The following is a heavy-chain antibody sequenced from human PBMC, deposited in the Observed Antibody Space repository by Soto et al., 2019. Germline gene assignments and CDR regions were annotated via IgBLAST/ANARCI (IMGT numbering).Heavy chain of an antibody. V-gene: IGHV1-8*01. J-gene: IGHJ4*02. CDR2: MNPNNGNT. D-gene: IGHD6-19*01. CDR1: AYTFTSYD. CDR3: AKERSSGWSFDY. Sequence: ASVKVSCKAAAYTFTSYDINWVRQATGQDFEWMGWMNPNNGNTAYAQKFQGRVTMTRDTSKSTAFMELSSLTSEDTAVYYCAKERSSGWSFDYWGQGTLVTVSS.